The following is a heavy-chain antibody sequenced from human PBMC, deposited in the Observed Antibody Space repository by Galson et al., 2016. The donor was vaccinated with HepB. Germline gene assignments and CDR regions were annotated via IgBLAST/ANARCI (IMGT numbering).Heavy chain of an antibody. V-gene: IGHV1-69*13. CDR3: AGMYYDFRSGYYIMKSFDP. D-gene: IGHD3-3*01. CDR2: IIPTFGTA. CDR1: GYTFTNYG. Sequence: SVKVSCKASGYTFTNYGISWVRQAPGQGPEWMGGIIPTFGTANYAQKFQGRVTITADESTNTAYLELSNVSSEDTAVYYCAGMYYDFRSGYYIMKSFDPWGQGTLVTVSS. J-gene: IGHJ5*02.